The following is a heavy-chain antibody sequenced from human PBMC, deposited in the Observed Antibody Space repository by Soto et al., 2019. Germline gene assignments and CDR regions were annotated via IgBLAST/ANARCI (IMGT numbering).Heavy chain of an antibody. D-gene: IGHD3-9*01. CDR1: GFTFSSYD. Sequence: GSLRLSCAASGFTFSSYDMHWVRQATGKGLEWVSAIGTAGDPYYPGSVKGRFTISRENAKNSLYLQMNSLRAGDTAVYYCARGRYYDILTGYYGSYYGMDVWGQGTTVTVSS. J-gene: IGHJ6*02. CDR3: ARGRYYDILTGYYGSYYGMDV. V-gene: IGHV3-13*05. CDR2: IGTAGDP.